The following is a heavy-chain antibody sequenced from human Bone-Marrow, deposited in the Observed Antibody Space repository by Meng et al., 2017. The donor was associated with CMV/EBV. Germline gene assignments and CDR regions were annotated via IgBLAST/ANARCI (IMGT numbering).Heavy chain of an antibody. CDR2: INPSGGST. Sequence: KVACKASGYTFTRYYMHWVRQAPGQGLEWMGIINPSGGSTIYAQKFQGRVTMTRDTSTSTVYMELNSLTSDDTAPYYCARRGGEFLDYWGQGTLVTVSS. CDR1: GYTFTRYY. J-gene: IGHJ4*02. V-gene: IGHV1-46*01. D-gene: IGHD2-21*01. CDR3: ARRGGEFLDY.